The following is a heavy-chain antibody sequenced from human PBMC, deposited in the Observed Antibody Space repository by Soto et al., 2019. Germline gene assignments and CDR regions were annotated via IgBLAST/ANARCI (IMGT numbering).Heavy chain of an antibody. Sequence: VQLLESGGGLVQPGGSLRLSCAASGFTFSSYAMTWVRQAPGKGLEWVSGISGSGGSTDYADSVKGRFTVSRDKSKNTLSLQMNSLRAEDTAVYYCAKARSPAIVVVTGIFDYWGQGTLVTVSS. CDR1: GFTFSSYA. V-gene: IGHV3-23*01. CDR2: ISGSGGST. J-gene: IGHJ4*02. CDR3: AKARSPAIVVVTGIFDY. D-gene: IGHD2-21*02.